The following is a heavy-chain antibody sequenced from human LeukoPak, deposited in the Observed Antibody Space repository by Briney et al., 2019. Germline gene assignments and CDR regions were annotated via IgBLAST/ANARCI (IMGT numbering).Heavy chain of an antibody. CDR2: ISSSSSHI. J-gene: IGHJ4*02. D-gene: IGHD3-22*01. V-gene: IGHV3-21*04. CDR1: GFTFSARE. Sequence: GGSLRLSCAASGFTFSAREMNWVRQAPGKGLEWVSSISSSSSHIYYADSLEGRFTISRDNAKNSLYLQMDSLRADDTALYYCTRGSGYSPLFDCWGQGTLVTVSS. CDR3: TRGSGYSPLFDC.